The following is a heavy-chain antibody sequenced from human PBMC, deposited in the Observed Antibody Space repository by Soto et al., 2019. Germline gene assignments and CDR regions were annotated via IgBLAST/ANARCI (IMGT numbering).Heavy chain of an antibody. CDR3: ARHRGTTGKKGRCMGV. CDR2: IIPILDIA. J-gene: IGHJ6*02. Sequence: QVQLVQSGAEVKKPGSSVKVSCKASGGTFNTYTISWVRQAPGQGLEWMGRIIPILDIANYAKKFQGRVTVAADKRPSAASMELGSLRSEDAAVYYCARHRGTTGKKGRCMGVWGQGTAVTFSS. D-gene: IGHD1-1*01. V-gene: IGHV1-69*02. CDR1: GGTFNTYT.